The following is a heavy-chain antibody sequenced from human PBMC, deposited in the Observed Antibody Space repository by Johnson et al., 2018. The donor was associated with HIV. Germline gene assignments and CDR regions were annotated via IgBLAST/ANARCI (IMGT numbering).Heavy chain of an antibody. D-gene: IGHD4-17*01. CDR1: GFTFDDYA. J-gene: IGHJ3*02. Sequence: QVQLVESGGGVVRPGRSLKLSCAASGFTFDDYAMHWVRQAPGKGLEWVAVIWYDGSNKYYADSVKGRFTISRDNSKNTLYLQMNSLRAEDTAVYFCARGGYGEVFDIWGQGTMVTVSS. V-gene: IGHV3-33*08. CDR3: ARGGYGEVFDI. CDR2: IWYDGSNK.